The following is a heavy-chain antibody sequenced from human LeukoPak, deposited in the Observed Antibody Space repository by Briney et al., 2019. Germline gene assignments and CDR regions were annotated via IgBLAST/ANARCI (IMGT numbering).Heavy chain of an antibody. CDR2: IIPIFGTA. V-gene: IGHV1-69*13. Sequence: ASVKVSCKASGYTFTSYAMHWVRQAPGQGLEWMGGIIPIFGTANYAQKFQGRVTITADESTSTAYMELSSLRSEDTAVYYCARGNYYDSSGYSHRLDPWGQGTLVTVSS. D-gene: IGHD3-22*01. J-gene: IGHJ5*02. CDR1: GYTFTSYA. CDR3: ARGNYYDSSGYSHRLDP.